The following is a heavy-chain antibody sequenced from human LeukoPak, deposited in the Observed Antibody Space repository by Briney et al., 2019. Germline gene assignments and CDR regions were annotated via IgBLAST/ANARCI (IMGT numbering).Heavy chain of an antibody. V-gene: IGHV4-34*01. J-gene: IGHJ4*02. D-gene: IGHD3-22*01. CDR1: GGSFSGYY. CDR3: ARGGESYYYDSSGYAPPDY. Sequence: SETLSLTCAVYGGSFSGYYWIWIRQPPGKGLEWIGEINHSGSTNYNPSLKSRVTISVDTSKNQFSLKLSSVTAADTAVYYCARGGESYYYDSSGYAPPDYWGQGTLVTVSS. CDR2: INHSGST.